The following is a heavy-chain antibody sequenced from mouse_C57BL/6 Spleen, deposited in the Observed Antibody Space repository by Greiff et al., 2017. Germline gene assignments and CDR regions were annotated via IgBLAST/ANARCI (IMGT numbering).Heavy chain of an antibody. CDR2: IDPEDGET. D-gene: IGHD1-1*01. CDR1: GFNIKDYY. CDR3: ASITTVVANYYAMDY. J-gene: IGHJ4*01. V-gene: IGHV14-2*01. Sequence: VQLQQSGAELVKPGASVKLSCTASGFNIKDYYMHWVKQRTEQGLEWIGRIDPEDGETKYAPKFQGKATIPADTSSNTAYLQLSILTSEDTAVYYCASITTVVANYYAMDYWGQGTSVTVSS.